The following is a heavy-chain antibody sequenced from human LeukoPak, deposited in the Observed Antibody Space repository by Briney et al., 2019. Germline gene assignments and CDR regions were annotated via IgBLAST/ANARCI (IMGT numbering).Heavy chain of an antibody. CDR1: GFTFSSFG. D-gene: IGHD2-21*01. CDR3: ARALYRQHIVVVNAKNYWYFDL. V-gene: IGHV3-23*01. Sequence: GGSLRLSCAASGFTFSSFGMSWVRQAPGKGLEWVSAISGSGVSTYYADSVKGRFTISRDNSKNSLYLQMNSLRAEDTAVYYCARALYRQHIVVVNAKNYWYFDLWGRGTLVTVSS. CDR2: ISGSGVST. J-gene: IGHJ2*01.